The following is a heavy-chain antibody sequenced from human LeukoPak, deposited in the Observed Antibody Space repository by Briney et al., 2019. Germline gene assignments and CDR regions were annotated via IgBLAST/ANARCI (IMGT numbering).Heavy chain of an antibody. V-gene: IGHV1-2*02. J-gene: IGHJ4*02. CDR2: INPNSGDT. D-gene: IGHD4-17*01. Sequence: ASVKVSCKASGYTFTGYYMHWVRQAPGHGLEWMGWINPNSGDTNYAQKFQGRVTMTRDTSISTAYMELSRLRSDDTAVYYCARDLLYGDYSFDFWGQGTLVTVSS. CDR3: ARDLLYGDYSFDF. CDR1: GYTFTGYY.